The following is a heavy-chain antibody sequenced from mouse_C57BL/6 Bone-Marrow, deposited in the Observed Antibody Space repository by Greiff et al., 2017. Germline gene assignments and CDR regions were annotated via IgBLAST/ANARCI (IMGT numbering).Heavy chain of an antibody. V-gene: IGHV3-6*01. D-gene: IGHD2-2*01. CDR1: GYSITSGYY. J-gene: IGHJ3*01. CDR3: ARDGYDVAWFAY. CDR2: ISYDGSN. Sequence: DVQLPESGPGLVKPSQSLSLTCPVTGYSITSGYYWNWIRQFPGNKLEWMGYISYDGSNNYNPSLKNRISITRDTAKNQFFLKLNSGTTEDTATVYCARDGYDVAWFAYWGQGTLVTVSA.